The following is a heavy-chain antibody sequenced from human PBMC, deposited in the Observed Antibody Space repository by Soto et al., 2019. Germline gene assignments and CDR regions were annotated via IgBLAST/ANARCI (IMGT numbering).Heavy chain of an antibody. CDR3: ARHFYLQGDFDY. J-gene: IGHJ4*02. D-gene: IGHD1-1*01. CDR1: GGSISSISYY. V-gene: IGHV4-39*01. Sequence: SETLSLTCTVSGGSISSISYYWGWIRQPPGKGLEWIGSIYYSGSTYYNPSLKSRVTISVDTSKNQFSLKLSSVTAADTAVYYCARHFYLQGDFDYWGQGTLVTVS. CDR2: IYYSGST.